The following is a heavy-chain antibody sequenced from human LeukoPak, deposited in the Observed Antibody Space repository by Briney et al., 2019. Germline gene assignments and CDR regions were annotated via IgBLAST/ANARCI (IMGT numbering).Heavy chain of an antibody. V-gene: IGHV3-21*01. Sequence: GGSLRLSCAASGFTFSNYGMNWVRQAPGKGLEWVSSISGSSSYIYYADSVKGRFTIYRDSAKNSLYLQMNSLRAEDTAVYYCARDFGPNILTGYFFDYWGQGTLVTVSS. J-gene: IGHJ4*02. D-gene: IGHD3-9*01. CDR2: ISGSSSYI. CDR1: GFTFSNYG. CDR3: ARDFGPNILTGYFFDY.